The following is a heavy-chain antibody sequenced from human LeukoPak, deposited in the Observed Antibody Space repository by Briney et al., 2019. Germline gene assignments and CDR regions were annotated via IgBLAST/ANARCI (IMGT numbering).Heavy chain of an antibody. Sequence: PGGSLRLSCAASGFTFSNYWMSWVRQAPGKGLEWVANTKEDGSERFYVDSVKGRFTISRDNPKNSLYLQMNSLRAEDTAVYYCATVRSSIWSRQVSIWFDPRGQGTLVTVSS. CDR2: TKEDGSER. CDR1: GFTFSNYW. V-gene: IGHV3-7*01. J-gene: IGHJ5*02. CDR3: ATVRSSIWSRQVSIWFDP. D-gene: IGHD6-13*01.